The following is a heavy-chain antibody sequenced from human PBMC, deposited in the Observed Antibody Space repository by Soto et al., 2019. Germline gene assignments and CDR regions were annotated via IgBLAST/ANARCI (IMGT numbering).Heavy chain of an antibody. CDR3: ARHLYNYGSGSYFDY. CDR1: GGSISTITYY. V-gene: IGHV4-39*01. J-gene: IGHJ4*02. CDR2: IYYSGST. D-gene: IGHD3-10*01. Sequence: PSETLSLTCTVSGGSISTITYYWGWIRQPPGKGLEWIGTIYYSGSTYYTPSLKSRVTISADTSTNQFSLKLNDVTAADTAVYYCARHLYNYGSGSYFDYWGQGTPVTVSS.